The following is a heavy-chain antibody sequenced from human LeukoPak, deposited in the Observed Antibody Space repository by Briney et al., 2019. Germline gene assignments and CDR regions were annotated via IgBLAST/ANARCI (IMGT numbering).Heavy chain of an antibody. D-gene: IGHD3-22*01. Sequence: PSDPLSLTCTVTDVSKSSYSWSWIRKPPVPGLEYIGFFYYRRTTKYNPSLKSRATISVDTSKNQFSQKLTSVTAADTAVYYCARGRYYYDSSGYYYDNWFDPWGQGTLVTVSS. V-gene: IGHV4-59*07. CDR3: ARGRYYYDSSGYYYDNWFDP. CDR1: DVSKSSYS. J-gene: IGHJ5*02. CDR2: FYYRRTT.